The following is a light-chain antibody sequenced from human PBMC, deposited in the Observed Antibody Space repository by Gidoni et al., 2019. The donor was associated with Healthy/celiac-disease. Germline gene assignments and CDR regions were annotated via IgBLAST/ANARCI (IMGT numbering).Light chain of an antibody. CDR1: SPNIGAGYD. CDR2: GNS. CDR3: QSYDSSLSVWV. V-gene: IGLV1-40*01. Sequence: QSVLTQPPSVSGAPGLRVTISCTGSSPNIGAGYDVPWYQQLPGTAPKLLIYGNSNRPSGVPDRFSGSKSGTSASLAITGLQAEDEADYYCQSYDSSLSVWVFGGGTKLTVL. J-gene: IGLJ3*02.